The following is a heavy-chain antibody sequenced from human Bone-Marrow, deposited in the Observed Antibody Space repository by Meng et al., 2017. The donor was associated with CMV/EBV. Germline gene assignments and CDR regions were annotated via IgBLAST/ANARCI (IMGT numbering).Heavy chain of an antibody. J-gene: IGHJ4*02. CDR2: IIPIFDTA. CDR3: ARRPYYYDSSGSYFDY. D-gene: IGHD3-22*01. V-gene: IGHV1-69*05. CDR1: GGTFSSYA. Sequence: SVKVSCKASGGTFSSYAISWVRQAPGQGLEWMGGIIPIFDTANYAQKFQGRVTITTDESTSTAYMELSSLRSEDTAVYYCARRPYYYDSSGSYFDYWGQGTLVTVSS.